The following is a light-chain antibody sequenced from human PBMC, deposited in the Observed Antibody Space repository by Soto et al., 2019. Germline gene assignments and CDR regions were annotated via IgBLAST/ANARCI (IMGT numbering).Light chain of an antibody. Sequence: EIVMTQSPATLSVSPGERATLSCKASQSVRSLLAWYQQKPGQAPRLLIFGTSIRATGIPARFSGSGSGTEFTLTISSLQSEDFAVYYCQQYNNWPLTIGQGTRLEIK. CDR3: QQYNNWPLT. J-gene: IGKJ5*01. V-gene: IGKV3D-15*01. CDR1: QSVRSL. CDR2: GTS.